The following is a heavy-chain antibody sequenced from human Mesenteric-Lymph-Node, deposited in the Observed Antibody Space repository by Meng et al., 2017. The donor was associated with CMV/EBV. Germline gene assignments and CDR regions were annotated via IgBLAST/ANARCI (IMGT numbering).Heavy chain of an antibody. CDR2: IYSPDNP. CDR3: ARDVDYDFWSGYYTALIMTHYYYYGMDV. CDR1: GFTFGGYA. D-gene: IGHD3-3*01. Sequence: GGSLRLSCAASGFTFGGYAMSWVRQAPGKGLEWVSLIYSPDNPYYADSVKGRFTISRDNSKNTLYPQMNSLRAEDTAVYYCARDVDYDFWSGYYTALIMTHYYYYGMDVWGQGTTVTVSS. V-gene: IGHV3-23*03. J-gene: IGHJ6*02.